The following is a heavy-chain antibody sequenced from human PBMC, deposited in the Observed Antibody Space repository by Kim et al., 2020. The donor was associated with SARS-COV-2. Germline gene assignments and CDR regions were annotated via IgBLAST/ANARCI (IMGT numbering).Heavy chain of an antibody. V-gene: IGHV3-23*01. CDR3: ATKGCSSTSCFLHYYYYMDV. D-gene: IGHD2-2*01. CDR2: ISGSGGST. Sequence: GGSLRLSCAASGFTFSSYAMSWVRQAPGKGLEWVSAISGSGGSTYYADSVKGRFTISRDNSKNTLYLQMNSLRAEDTAVYYCATKGCSSTSCFLHYYYYMDVWGKGTTVTVSS. J-gene: IGHJ6*03. CDR1: GFTFSSYA.